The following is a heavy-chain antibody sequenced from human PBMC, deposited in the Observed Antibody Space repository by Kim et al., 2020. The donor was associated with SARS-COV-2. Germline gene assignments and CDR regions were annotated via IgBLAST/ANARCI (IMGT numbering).Heavy chain of an antibody. CDR3: ARDGAYCGGDCYSAEYFQH. V-gene: IGHV3-21*01. CDR1: GFTFSSYS. Sequence: GGSLRLSCAASGFTFSSYSMNWVRQAPGKGLEWVSSISSSSSYIYYADSVKGRFTISRDNAKNSLYLQMNSLRAEDTAVYYCARDGAYCGGDCYSAEYFQHWGQGTLVTVSS. CDR2: ISSSSSYI. J-gene: IGHJ1*01. D-gene: IGHD2-21*01.